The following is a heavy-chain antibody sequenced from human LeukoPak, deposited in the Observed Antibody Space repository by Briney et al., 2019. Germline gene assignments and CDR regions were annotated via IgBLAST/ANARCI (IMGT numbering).Heavy chain of an antibody. Sequence: ETLSLTCTVSGYSISSGYYWGWIRQPPGKGLEWIGSIYHSGSTYYNPSLKSRVTISVDMSKNQFSLKLSSVTAADTAVYYCASAYEGAFDIWGQGTMVTVSS. V-gene: IGHV4-38-2*02. CDR3: ASAYEGAFDI. CDR1: GYSISSGYY. D-gene: IGHD3-22*01. CDR2: IYHSGST. J-gene: IGHJ3*02.